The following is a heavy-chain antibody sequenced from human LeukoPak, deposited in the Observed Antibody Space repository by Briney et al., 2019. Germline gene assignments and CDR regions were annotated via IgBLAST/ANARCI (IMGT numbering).Heavy chain of an antibody. Sequence: GGSLRLSWAASGFTFSNYGMHWVRQAPGKGLEWVTFIRYDGSNKYYADSVKGRFTVSRDNSKNTLYLQMNSLRPEDTAVYNCVKRDIQYTSSSGGTFQHWGQGTLVTVSS. CDR2: IRYDGSNK. J-gene: IGHJ1*01. CDR3: VKRDIQYTSSSGGTFQH. D-gene: IGHD6-6*01. V-gene: IGHV3-30*02. CDR1: GFTFSNYG.